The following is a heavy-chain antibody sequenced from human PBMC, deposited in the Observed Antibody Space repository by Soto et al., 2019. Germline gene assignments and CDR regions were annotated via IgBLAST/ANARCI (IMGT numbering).Heavy chain of an antibody. CDR3: VNPSGWYPDS. CDR1: GFTFSDYG. CDR2: ISPDGKNQ. Sequence: GGSLRLSCVVSGFTFSDYGMHWVRQAPGKGLEWLAVISPDGKNQYYPDALRARFTISRDDSKSTLYLQLNSLRAKDTAVYYCVNPSGWYPDSWGQGTQVTVSS. J-gene: IGHJ4*02. V-gene: IGHV3-30*18. D-gene: IGHD6-19*01.